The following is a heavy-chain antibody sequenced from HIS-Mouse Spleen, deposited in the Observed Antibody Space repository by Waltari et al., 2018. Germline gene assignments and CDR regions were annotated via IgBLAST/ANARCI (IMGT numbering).Heavy chain of an antibody. CDR3: AREIPYSSSWYDWYFDL. V-gene: IGHV4-39*07. CDR1: GGSISRSSYS. J-gene: IGHJ2*01. D-gene: IGHD6-13*01. Sequence: QLQLQESGPGLVKPSETLSLTCTVSGGSISRSSYSRGRTRQPPGKGLEWIGSIYYSGSTYYNPSLKSRVTISVDTSKNQFSLKLSSVTAADTAVYYCAREIPYSSSWYDWYFDLWGRGTLVTVSS. CDR2: IYYSGST.